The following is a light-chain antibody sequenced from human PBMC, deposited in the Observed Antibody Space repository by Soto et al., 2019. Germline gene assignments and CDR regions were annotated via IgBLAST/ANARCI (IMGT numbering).Light chain of an antibody. J-gene: IGLJ2*01. V-gene: IGLV1-47*01. CDR1: SSNIGSNY. CDR2: RNA. CDR3: AAWDDSLSAVV. Sequence: QSVLTQPPSASGTPGQRVTISCSGSSSNIGSNYVYWYQQLPGSAPKLLIYRNAQRPSGVPDRFSGSKSGTSASLAISGLRSEDEADYYCAAWDDSLSAVVFGGGTQLTVL.